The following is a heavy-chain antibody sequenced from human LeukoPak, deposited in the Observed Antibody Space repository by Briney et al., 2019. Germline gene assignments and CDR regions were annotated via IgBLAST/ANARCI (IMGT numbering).Heavy chain of an antibody. CDR3: AKECGREYDDRAFDI. CDR1: GFTFSSSP. D-gene: IGHD3-16*01. CDR2: ISATGDST. Sequence: GGSLRLSCAASGFTFSSSPMNWVRQSPESGLEWVSAISATGDSTSYADSLKGRFTISRDNSKNTLYLQMSSLTAEDTAVYYCAKECGREYDDRAFDIRGQGTMVAVSS. V-gene: IGHV3-23*01. J-gene: IGHJ3*02.